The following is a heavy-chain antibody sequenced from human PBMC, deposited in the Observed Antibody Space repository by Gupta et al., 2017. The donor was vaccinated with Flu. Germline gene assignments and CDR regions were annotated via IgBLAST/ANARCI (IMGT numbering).Heavy chain of an antibody. J-gene: IGHJ4*02. Sequence: EAQLVESGGGLVNPGGFLRLSCAASGFTFNTYGMNWVRQAPGKGLEWVSCISSSSSYIYYADSVKGRFTIFRHNAKNSLYLQMNSLRAEDTAVYYCARAWDVTVAGTFDYWGQGTLVTVSS. D-gene: IGHD6-19*01. V-gene: IGHV3-21*01. CDR1: GFTFNTYG. CDR3: ARAWDVTVAGTFDY. CDR2: ISSSSSYI.